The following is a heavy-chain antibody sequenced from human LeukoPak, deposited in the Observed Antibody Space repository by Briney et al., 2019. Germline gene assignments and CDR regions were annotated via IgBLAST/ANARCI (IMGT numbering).Heavy chain of an antibody. D-gene: IGHD5-18*01. J-gene: IGHJ4*02. CDR3: ARDSRGYSYGLFNY. V-gene: IGHV3-23*01. CDR1: GFTFSSYA. CDR2: IRGSGGST. Sequence: GGSLRLSCAASGFTFSSYAMSWVRQAPGKGLEWVSAIRGSGGSTYYADSVKGRFTISRDNSKNTLYLQMNSLRAEDTAVYYCARDSRGYSYGLFNYWGQGTLVTVSS.